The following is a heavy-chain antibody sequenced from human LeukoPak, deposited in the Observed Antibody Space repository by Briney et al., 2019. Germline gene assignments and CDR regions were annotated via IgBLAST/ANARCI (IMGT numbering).Heavy chain of an antibody. CDR2: IYPRESP. J-gene: IGHJ4*02. CDR1: GGSISSYS. D-gene: IGHD2-15*01. Sequence: PSETLSLTCTVSGGSISSYSWSWMRQPAGKGLEWIGRIYPRESPNYNPSPKSRVIMSVDKSKNQFSLKLRSVTAADTAVYYCARRPYCSGGSCYRYFDYWGQGTLVTVSS. CDR3: ARRPYCSGGSCYRYFDY. V-gene: IGHV4-4*07.